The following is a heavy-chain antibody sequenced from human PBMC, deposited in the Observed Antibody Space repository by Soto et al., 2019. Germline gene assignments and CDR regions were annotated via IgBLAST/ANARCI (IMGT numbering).Heavy chain of an antibody. CDR2: ISGSGGST. D-gene: IGHD6-13*01. CDR1: GFTFSSYA. CDR3: AKFSTGYSSSWYHYFDY. Sequence: GGSLRLSCAASGFTFSSYAMSWVRQAPGKGLEWVSAISGSGGSTYYADSVKGRFTISRDNSKNTLYLQMNSLRAEDTAVYYCAKFSTGYSSSWYHYFDYWGQGTLVTVSS. J-gene: IGHJ4*02. V-gene: IGHV3-23*01.